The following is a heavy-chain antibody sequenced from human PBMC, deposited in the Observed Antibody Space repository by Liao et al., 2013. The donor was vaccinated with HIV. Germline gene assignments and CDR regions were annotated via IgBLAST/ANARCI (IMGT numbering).Heavy chain of an antibody. D-gene: IGHD2-8*01. V-gene: IGHV4-61*01. CDR1: GGSISSSSYY. CDR3: AINVFKGRFDI. Sequence: QLQLQESGPGLVKPSETLSLTCTVSGGSISSSSYYWSWVRQTPGKGLEWIGHTFYSGITIYNPSLKSRVTISIDTSKSQFSLKLNSVTAADTAMYFCAINVFKGRFDIWGQGRWSSSLQ. CDR2: TFYSGIT. J-gene: IGHJ3*02.